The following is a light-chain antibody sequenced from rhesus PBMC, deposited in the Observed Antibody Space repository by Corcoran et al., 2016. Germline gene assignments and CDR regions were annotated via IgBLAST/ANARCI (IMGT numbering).Light chain of an antibody. CDR2: EFT. CDR3: GSYAGNNAFI. CDR1: SSDVGGYDY. J-gene: IGLJ1*01. Sequence: QAVLTQPPSVSGSPGQSVTISCTGTSSDVGGYDYVSWYQHFPGTAPELMIYEFTERPSGVSDRFSGSKSGNTASLTISGLQPEDEADYFCGSYAGNNAFIFGSGTRLTVL. V-gene: IGLV2-23*01.